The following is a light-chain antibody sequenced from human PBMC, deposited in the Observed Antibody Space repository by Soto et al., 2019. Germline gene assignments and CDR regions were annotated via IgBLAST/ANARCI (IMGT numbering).Light chain of an antibody. J-gene: IGKJ5*01. V-gene: IGKV3-11*01. CDR1: QSISDK. CDR3: QQRSNWPPRIT. CDR2: DAS. Sequence: IVLTQSPGTLSLSPGERATLSCRASQSISDKLAWYQQKPGQAPRLLIHDASNRATGIPARFSGSGSGTDFTLTISSLEPQDFAVYYCQQRSNWPPRITFGQGTRLEIK.